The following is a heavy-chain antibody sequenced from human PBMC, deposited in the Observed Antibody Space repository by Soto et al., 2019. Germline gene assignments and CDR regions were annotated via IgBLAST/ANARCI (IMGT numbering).Heavy chain of an antibody. CDR3: ASGLPHDAFDI. CDR2: ISSSGSFI. J-gene: IGHJ3*02. CDR1: GFTFRTYG. D-gene: IGHD4-17*01. V-gene: IGHV3-21*01. Sequence: PGGSLRLSCAASGFTFRTYGMNWVRRAPGGGLEWVASISSSGSFIYYADSVKGRSTISRDDAEKSLYLQMNSLRAEDTAVYYCASGLPHDAFDIWGQGTMVTVSS.